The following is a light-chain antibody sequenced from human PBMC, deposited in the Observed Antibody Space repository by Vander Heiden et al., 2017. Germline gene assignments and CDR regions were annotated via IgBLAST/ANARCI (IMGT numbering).Light chain of an antibody. Sequence: QSALTKPPSVSGSPGQSDPISCTGTSSDVGSYNRVSWYQQPPGTAPKLMIYEVSNRPSGVPDRFSGSKSGNTASLTISGLQAEDEADYYCSSYTSSSTVVFGGGTKLTVL. CDR3: SSYTSSSTVV. CDR1: SSDVGSYNR. V-gene: IGLV2-18*02. CDR2: EVS. J-gene: IGLJ2*01.